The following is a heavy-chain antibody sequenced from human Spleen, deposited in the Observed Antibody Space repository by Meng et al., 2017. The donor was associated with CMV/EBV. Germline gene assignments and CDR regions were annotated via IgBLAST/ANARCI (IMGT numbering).Heavy chain of an antibody. D-gene: IGHD3-16*01. J-gene: IGHJ4*02. CDR2: IIPILGLS. V-gene: IGHV1-69*10. CDR3: VTYQYDSGWTEDS. Sequence: SVKVSCKASGGTFGSNALSWVRQAPGQGLEWTGGIIPILGLSTYAQRFQGRVTITADKSTGTGYMEVPSLRFDDTAVYYCVTYQYDSGWTEDSWGQGTLVTVSS. CDR1: GGTFGSNA.